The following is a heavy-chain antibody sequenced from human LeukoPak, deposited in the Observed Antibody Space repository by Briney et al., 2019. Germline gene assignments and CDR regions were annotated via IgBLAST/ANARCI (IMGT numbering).Heavy chain of an antibody. J-gene: IGHJ1*01. Sequence: SETLSLTCTVSGGSISGYFWSWIRQPAAKGLEWIGRIHDNGDSNHNPSLTSRITMALDTCRIQISLKLTSVTAPGTAVYYRARAPSVCGGTWPSDIWGPGTLV. V-gene: IGHV4-4*07. D-gene: IGHD2-15*01. CDR2: IHDNGDS. CDR1: GGSISGYF. CDR3: ARAPSVCGGTWPSDI.